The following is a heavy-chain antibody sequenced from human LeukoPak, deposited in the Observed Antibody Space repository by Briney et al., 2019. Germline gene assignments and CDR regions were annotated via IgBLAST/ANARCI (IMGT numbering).Heavy chain of an antibody. CDR1: GFTFSSYG. CDR3: AKVAVGWVAFEY. D-gene: IGHD1-26*01. V-gene: IGHV3-23*01. J-gene: IGHJ4*02. CDR2: ISDSGGAT. Sequence: HPGGSLRLSCAASGFTFSSYGMSWVRQAPGKGLEWVSAISDSGGATYYADSVKGRFTISRGNSKNTLYLQVNSLRSDDTAVYYCAKVAVGWVAFEYWGQGTLVTVSS.